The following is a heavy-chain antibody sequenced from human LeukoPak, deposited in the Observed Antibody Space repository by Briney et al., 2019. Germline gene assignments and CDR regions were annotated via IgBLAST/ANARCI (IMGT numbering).Heavy chain of an antibody. Sequence: VASVKVSCKASGYTFTGYYMHWVRQAPGQGLEWMGWINPNSGGTNYAQKFRGRVTMTRDTSISTAYMELSRLRSDDTAVYYCARTYYYGSGSRLGYYYYMDVWGKGTTVTISS. CDR2: INPNSGGT. CDR1: GYTFTGYY. CDR3: ARTYYYGSGSRLGYYYYMDV. V-gene: IGHV1-2*02. J-gene: IGHJ6*03. D-gene: IGHD3-10*01.